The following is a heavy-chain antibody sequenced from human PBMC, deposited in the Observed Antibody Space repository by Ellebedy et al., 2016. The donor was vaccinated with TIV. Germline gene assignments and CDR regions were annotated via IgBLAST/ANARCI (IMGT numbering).Heavy chain of an antibody. CDR3: ARAIYASLTNWFDT. J-gene: IGHJ5*02. V-gene: IGHV1-2*02. D-gene: IGHD2-2*02. CDR1: GYTFTGYY. Sequence: AASVKVSCKASGYTFTGYYIHWVRRARGQGLEWMGWINPNSGDTNYAQKFQGRVTMTRDTSITTAYMELSSLRSDDTALYHCARAIYASLTNWFDTWGQGTLVTVSS. CDR2: INPNSGDT.